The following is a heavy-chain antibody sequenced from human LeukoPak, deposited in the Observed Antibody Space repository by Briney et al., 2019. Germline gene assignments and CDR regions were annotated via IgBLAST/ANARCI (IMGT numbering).Heavy chain of an antibody. CDR3: ARAYGSGSYASYNWFDP. V-gene: IGHV1-2*02. D-gene: IGHD3-10*01. CDR2: INPNSGGT. Sequence: GASVKVSCKASGYTFTGYYMHWVRQAPGQGLEWMGWINPNSGGTNYAQKFQGRVTMTRDTSISTAYMELSRLRSDDTAVYYCARAYGSGSYASYNWFDPWGQGTLVTVSS. J-gene: IGHJ5*02. CDR1: GYTFTGYY.